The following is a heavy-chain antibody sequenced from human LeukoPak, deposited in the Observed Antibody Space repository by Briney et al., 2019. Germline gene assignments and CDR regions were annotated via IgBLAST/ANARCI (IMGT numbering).Heavy chain of an antibody. V-gene: IGHV3-30*04. CDR2: IAHDGWNK. J-gene: IGHJ4*02. D-gene: IGHD6-19*01. Sequence: PGGSLRLSCAASGFTFSTYAIHWVRQAPGKGLEWVAVIAHDGWNKYYADSVKGRFTISRDNSNSTLYLQMNSLRAEDTALYYCARDHGSSGWFGYFDNWGQGTLVTVSS. CDR3: ARDHGSSGWFGYFDN. CDR1: GFTFSTYA.